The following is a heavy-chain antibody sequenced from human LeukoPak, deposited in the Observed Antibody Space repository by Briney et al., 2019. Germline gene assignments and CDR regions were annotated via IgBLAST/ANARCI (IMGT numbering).Heavy chain of an antibody. Sequence: SETLSLTCTVSGGSISSSSYYWGWIRQPPGKGLEWIGSIYYSGSTYYNPSLKSRVTISVDTSKNQFSLKLSSVTAADTAVYYCARGRGGGNSGVRGYYYMDVWGKGTTVTVSS. D-gene: IGHD4-23*01. CDR1: GGSISSSSYY. V-gene: IGHV4-39*01. CDR2: IYYSGST. CDR3: ARGRGGGNSGVRGYYYMDV. J-gene: IGHJ6*03.